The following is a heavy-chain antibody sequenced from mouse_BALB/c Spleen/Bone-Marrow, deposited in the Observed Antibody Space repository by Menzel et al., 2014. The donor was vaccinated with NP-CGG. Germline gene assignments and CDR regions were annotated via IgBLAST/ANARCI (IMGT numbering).Heavy chain of an antibody. V-gene: IGHV1-7*01. Sequence: VQVVESGAELAKPGASVKMSCKASGYTFTSYWMHWVKQRPGQGLEWIGYINPSTGYTDYNQKFNDKATLTADKSSSTAYMQLSRLTSKDSAVYYCARGNPLYAMDYWGQGTSVTVSS. D-gene: IGHD2-1*01. CDR2: INPSTGYT. CDR1: GYTFTSYW. J-gene: IGHJ4*01. CDR3: ARGNPLYAMDY.